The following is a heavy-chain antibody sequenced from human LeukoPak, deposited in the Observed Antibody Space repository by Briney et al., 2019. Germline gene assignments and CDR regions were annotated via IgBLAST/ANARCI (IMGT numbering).Heavy chain of an antibody. CDR3: ARVGPHRKMATTRYHFDY. J-gene: IGHJ4*02. CDR1: GYTFTSYG. Sequence: GASVKVSCKASGYTFTSYGISWVRQAPGQGLEWMGWINPNSGGTKYAQKLQGRVTMTTDTSTSTAYMELRSLRSDDTAVYYCARVGPHRKMATTRYHFDYWGQGTLVTVSS. V-gene: IGHV1-18*01. CDR2: INPNSGGT. D-gene: IGHD5-24*01.